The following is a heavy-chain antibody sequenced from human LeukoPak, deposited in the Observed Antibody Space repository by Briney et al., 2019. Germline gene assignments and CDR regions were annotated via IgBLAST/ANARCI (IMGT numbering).Heavy chain of an antibody. CDR2: IYHSGST. D-gene: IGHD3-10*01. CDR1: GGSISSGGYS. Sequence: SQTLSLTCAVSGGSISSGGYSWSWIRQPPGKGLEWIGYIYHSGSTYYNPSLKSRVTISVDRSKNQFSLKLSSVTAADTAVYYCARSPLKYGSGSSDNRNFDYWGQGTLVTVSS. CDR3: ARSPLKYGSGSSDNRNFDY. V-gene: IGHV4-30-2*01. J-gene: IGHJ4*02.